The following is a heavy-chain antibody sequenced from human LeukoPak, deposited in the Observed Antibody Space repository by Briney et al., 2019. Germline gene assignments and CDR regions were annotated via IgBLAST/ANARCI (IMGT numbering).Heavy chain of an antibody. Sequence: GGSLRLSCAAPGFIFSNYAMHWVRQAPGKGLEWVAVISYDGSNEYYADSVKGRFTISRDNLKNTLYLQMNSLRVEDTAVYYCAREGIEATYGMDVWGNGTTVTVSS. D-gene: IGHD5-12*01. CDR3: AREGIEATYGMDV. V-gene: IGHV3-30*04. CDR2: ISYDGSNE. CDR1: GFIFSNYA. J-gene: IGHJ6*04.